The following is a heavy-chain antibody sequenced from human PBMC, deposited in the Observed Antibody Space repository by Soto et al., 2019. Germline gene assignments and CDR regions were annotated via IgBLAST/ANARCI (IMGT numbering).Heavy chain of an antibody. CDR1: GFTFSSYD. Sequence: GGSLRLSCAASGFTFSSYDMHWVRQATGKGLEWVSAIGTAGDTYYPGSVKGRFTISRENAKNSLYLQMNSLRAEDTAVYYCARGILDYDFWSGYSESFDYWGQGTLVTVSS. J-gene: IGHJ4*02. D-gene: IGHD3-3*01. CDR3: ARGILDYDFWSGYSESFDY. CDR2: IGTAGDT. V-gene: IGHV3-13*01.